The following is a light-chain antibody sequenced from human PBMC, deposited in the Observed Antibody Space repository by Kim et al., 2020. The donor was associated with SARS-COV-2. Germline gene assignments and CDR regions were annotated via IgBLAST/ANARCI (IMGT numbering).Light chain of an antibody. CDR1: QGIRND. Sequence: ASVGDRVTSTGRAGQGIRNDLVWYQQKPGKAPKRLIYAASSLRSGVPSRFSGSGSGKEFTLTISSLQTEDFATYYCLQHNSYPWTFGQGTKVDIK. V-gene: IGKV1-17*01. CDR2: AAS. CDR3: LQHNSYPWT. J-gene: IGKJ1*01.